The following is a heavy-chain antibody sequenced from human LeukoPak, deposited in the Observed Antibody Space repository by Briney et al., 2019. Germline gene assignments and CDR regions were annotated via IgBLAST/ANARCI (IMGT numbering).Heavy chain of an antibody. CDR3: ARLLPVAGPYYYYGMDF. V-gene: IGHV5-51*01. Sequence: GESLKIFCKGSGYSFTSYWIVSVGQMPGKRLEWMVSFFPGDSDTRYSPSFQGQVTISADKSISTAYLQWSSLKASDTAVYYCARLLPVAGPYYYYGMDFWGQGTTVTVSS. J-gene: IGHJ6*02. CDR2: FFPGDSDT. D-gene: IGHD2-15*01. CDR1: GYSFTSYW.